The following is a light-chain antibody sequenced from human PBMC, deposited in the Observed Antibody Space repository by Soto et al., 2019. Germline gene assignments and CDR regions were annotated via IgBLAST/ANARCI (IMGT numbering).Light chain of an antibody. CDR2: AAS. V-gene: IGKV1-9*01. CDR3: QQRSNWLWT. CDR1: QNIRTY. Sequence: DIQMTQSPPFLSASVGDIVTITCRASQNIRTYLTWYQQKPGKAPTVLIYAASTLQRGDPSRFSGSTTGTDFTLTISSLETEDFAVYYCQQRSNWLWTFGQGTKVDIK. J-gene: IGKJ1*01.